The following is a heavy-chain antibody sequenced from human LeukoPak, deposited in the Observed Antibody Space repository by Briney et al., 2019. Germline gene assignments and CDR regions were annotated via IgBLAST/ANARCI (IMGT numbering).Heavy chain of an antibody. CDR3: ARDPNTYYYDSSGSSLDY. V-gene: IGHV3-30-3*01. CDR2: ISYDGSNK. J-gene: IGHJ4*02. D-gene: IGHD3-22*01. CDR1: GGTFSSYA. Sequence: SCKASGGTFSSYAMHWVRQAPGKGLEWVAVISYDGSNKYYADSVKGRFTISRDNSKNTLYLQMNSLRAEDTAVYYCARDPNTYYYDSSGSSLDYWGQGTLVTVSS.